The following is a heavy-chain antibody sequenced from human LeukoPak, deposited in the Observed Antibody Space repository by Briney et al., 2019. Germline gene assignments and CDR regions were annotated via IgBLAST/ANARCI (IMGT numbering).Heavy chain of an antibody. Sequence: GGSLRLSCAASGFTFSSYSMNWVRQAPGKGLEWVSSVSSSSSYIYYADSVKGRFTISRDNAKNSLYLQMNSLRAEDTAVYHCARDPPYYYDSSGYPDYWGQGTLVTVSS. J-gene: IGHJ4*02. V-gene: IGHV3-21*01. D-gene: IGHD3-22*01. CDR1: GFTFSSYS. CDR3: ARDPPYYYDSSGYPDY. CDR2: VSSSSSYI.